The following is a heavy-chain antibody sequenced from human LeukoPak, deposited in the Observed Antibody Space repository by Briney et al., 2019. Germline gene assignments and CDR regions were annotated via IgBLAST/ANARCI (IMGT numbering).Heavy chain of an antibody. CDR3: AKVPSITMVRGVITFDY. V-gene: IGHV3-23*01. D-gene: IGHD3-10*01. CDR1: GFTFSSYA. Sequence: PGGSLRLSCAASGFTFSSYAMSWVRQAPGKGLEWVSAISGSGGSTYYADSVKGRFTISRDNSKNTLYLQMNSLRAEDTAVYYCAKVPSITMVRGVITFDYWGQGTLVTVSS. J-gene: IGHJ4*02. CDR2: ISGSGGST.